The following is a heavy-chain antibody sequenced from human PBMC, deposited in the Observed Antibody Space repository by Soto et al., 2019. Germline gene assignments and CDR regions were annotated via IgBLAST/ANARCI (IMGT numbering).Heavy chain of an antibody. CDR2: ISGSGGNT. CDR1: GFTFSSYA. D-gene: IGHD2-15*01. Sequence: PGGSLRLSCAASGFTFSSYAMSWVRQAPGKGLEWVSAISGSGGNTYYADSVKGRFTISRDNSENTLYLHMNSLRAEDTARYYCVKETVAAAYVETSPFDFWGQGIQVTVS. V-gene: IGHV3-23*01. J-gene: IGHJ4*02. CDR3: VKETVAAAYVETSPFDF.